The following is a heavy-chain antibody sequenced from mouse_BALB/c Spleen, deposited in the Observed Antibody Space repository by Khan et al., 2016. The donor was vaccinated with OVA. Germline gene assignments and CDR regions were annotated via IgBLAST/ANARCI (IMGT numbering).Heavy chain of an antibody. D-gene: IGHD1-1*02. J-gene: IGHJ3*01. CDR1: GYTFTSYW. CDR3: ARGYVGNYEFVY. V-gene: IGHV1S132*01. CDR2: IFPGTGTT. Sequence: QVQLQQSGAELVKPGASVKLSCKTSGYTFTSYWIQWVKQRPGQGLGWIGQIFPGTGTTYYNENFKGKTTLTVDTSSSTAYMQLSSLTSKDSAVYCCARGYVGNYEFVYWGQGTLVTVSP.